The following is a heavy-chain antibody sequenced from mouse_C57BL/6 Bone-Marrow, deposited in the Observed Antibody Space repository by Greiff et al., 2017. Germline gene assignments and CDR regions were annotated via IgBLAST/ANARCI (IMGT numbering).Heavy chain of an antibody. D-gene: IGHD1-1*01. CDR3: TPYYGSSYPYAMDY. CDR2: IYPGNSDT. V-gene: IGHV1-5*01. J-gene: IGHJ4*01. Sequence: VQLQQSGTVLARPGASVKMSCKTSGYTFTSYWMHWVKQRPGQGLEWIGAIYPGNSDTSYNQKFKGKAKLTAVTSASTAYMELSSLTNEDSAVYYCTPYYGSSYPYAMDYWGQGTSVTVSS. CDR1: GYTFTSYW.